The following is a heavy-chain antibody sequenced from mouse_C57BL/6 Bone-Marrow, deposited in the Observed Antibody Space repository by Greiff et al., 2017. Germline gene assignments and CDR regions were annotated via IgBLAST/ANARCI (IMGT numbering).Heavy chain of an antibody. Sequence: QVQLQQSGAELVKPGASVKISCTASGYAFSDYWMNWVKQRPEKGLEWIGQIYPGDGDTNYNGKFKGKATLTADKSSSTAYLQLSSLTSEDSAVXYCARGGYYSYGALDDWGQGTTVTVSS. CDR1: GYAFSDYW. J-gene: IGHJ4*01. V-gene: IGHV1-80*01. CDR3: ARGGYYSYGALDD. CDR2: IYPGDGDT. D-gene: IGHD2-3*01.